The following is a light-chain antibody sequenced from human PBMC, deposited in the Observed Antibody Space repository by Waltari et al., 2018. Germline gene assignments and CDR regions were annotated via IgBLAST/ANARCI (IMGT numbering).Light chain of an antibody. J-gene: IGLJ1*01. CDR1: NSDIGNSNL. CDR2: EVS. V-gene: IGLV2-23*02. Sequence: QSALTQPASVSGSPGQSIAISCSGTNSDIGNSNLVSWFQQHPDKAPKLMIFEVSKGPSRLSSLFSGAKSGNTASLAISGLQREDEANYDCCSYAGSYNFEVFGTGTKLTVL. CDR3: CSYAGSYNFEV.